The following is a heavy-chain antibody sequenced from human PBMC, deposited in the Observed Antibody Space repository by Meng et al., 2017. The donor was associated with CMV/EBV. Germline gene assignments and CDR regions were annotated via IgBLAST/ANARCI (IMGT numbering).Heavy chain of an antibody. CDR1: GGSVSSGSYY. CDR2: IYYSGST. Sequence: CTVSGGSVSSGSYYWSWLRQPPGKGLEWIVYIYYSGSTNYTPSLKSRVTISVDTSKNQFSLKLSSVTAADTAVYYCARGSGSGNWFDPWGQGTLVTVSS. V-gene: IGHV4-61*01. D-gene: IGHD1-26*01. J-gene: IGHJ5*02. CDR3: ARGSGSGNWFDP.